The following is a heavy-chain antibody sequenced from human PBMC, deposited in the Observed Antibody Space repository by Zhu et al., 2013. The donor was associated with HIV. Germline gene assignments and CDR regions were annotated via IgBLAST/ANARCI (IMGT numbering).Heavy chain of an antibody. V-gene: IGHV3-30-3*01. CDR3: ARLMPPSPEENYFDY. CDR2: ISYDGSNK. J-gene: IGHJ4*02. D-gene: IGHD2-2*01. Sequence: VQLVESGGGVVQPGRSLRLSCAASGFTFSSYAMHWVRQAPGKGLEWVAVISYDGSNKYYADSVKGRFTISRDNSKNTLYLQMNSLRAEDTAVYYCARLMPPSPEENYFDYWGQGTLVTVSS. CDR1: GFTFSSYA.